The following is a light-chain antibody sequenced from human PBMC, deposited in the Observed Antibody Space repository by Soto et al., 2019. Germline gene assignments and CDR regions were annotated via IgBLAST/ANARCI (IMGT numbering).Light chain of an antibody. CDR3: CSYGGNNAWV. J-gene: IGLJ3*02. Sequence: QSALTQPPSASGSPGQSVTISCTGTSSDLGDYNYVSWYQHHPGKAPKLMIYEVSKRPSGVPDRFSGSKSVNTASLTVSGLQAEDEADYYCCSYGGNNAWVFGGGTQLTVL. CDR1: SSDLGDYNY. V-gene: IGLV2-8*01. CDR2: EVS.